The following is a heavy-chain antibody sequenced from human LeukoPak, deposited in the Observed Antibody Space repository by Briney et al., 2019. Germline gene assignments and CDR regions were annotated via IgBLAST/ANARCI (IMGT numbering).Heavy chain of an antibody. J-gene: IGHJ3*02. V-gene: IGHV1-69*01. CDR3: AKGPVKSITIFGVVMGGAFDI. CDR2: IIPIFGTA. D-gene: IGHD3-3*01. Sequence: SVKVSCKASGGTFSSYAISWVRQAPGQGLEWMGGIIPIFGTANYAQKFQGRVTITADESTSTAYMELSSLRSEDTAVYYCAKGPVKSITIFGVVMGGAFDIWGQGTMVTVSS. CDR1: GGTFSSYA.